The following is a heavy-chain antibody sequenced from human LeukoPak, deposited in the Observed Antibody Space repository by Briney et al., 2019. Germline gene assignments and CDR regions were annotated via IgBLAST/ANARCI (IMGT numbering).Heavy chain of an antibody. CDR1: GYTFTTYY. V-gene: IGHV1-69*05. D-gene: IGHD3-22*01. J-gene: IGHJ5*02. CDR2: IIPIFGTA. Sequence: SVTVSCKASGYTFTTYYIHWVRQAPGQGLEWMGGIIPIFGTANYAQKFQGRVTITTDESTSTAYMELSSLRSEDTAVYYCARDAYYYDSSGLFDPWGQGTLVTVSS. CDR3: ARDAYYYDSSGLFDP.